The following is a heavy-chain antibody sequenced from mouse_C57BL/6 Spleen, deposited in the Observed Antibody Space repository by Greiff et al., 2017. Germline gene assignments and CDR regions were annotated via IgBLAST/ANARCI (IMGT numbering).Heavy chain of an antibody. CDR2: IRLKSDNYAT. V-gene: IGHV6-3*01. D-gene: IGHD1-1*01. CDR1: GFTFSNYW. Sequence: EVMLVESGGGLVQPGGSMKLSCVASGFTFSNYWMNWVRQSPEKGLEWVAQIRLKSDNYATHYAGSVKGRFTIARDDSQSSVYLQMNNLRAEDTGIYYCSYYDGSGPAWFDYWGQGTLVTVSA. J-gene: IGHJ3*01. CDR3: SYYDGSGPAWFDY.